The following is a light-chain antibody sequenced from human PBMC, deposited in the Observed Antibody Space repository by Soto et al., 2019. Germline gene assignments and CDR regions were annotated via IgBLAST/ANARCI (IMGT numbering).Light chain of an antibody. CDR1: QSLSGW. J-gene: IGKJ1*01. Sequence: DIQMTQSPSTLSASVGDRVTITCRASQSLSGWLAWYQQKPGRAPKLLIYKASSLESGVPSRFSGSESGTEFTLTISSLQPDDFATYYCQQYDTYSGTFGQGTKVDIK. V-gene: IGKV1-5*03. CDR2: KAS. CDR3: QQYDTYSGT.